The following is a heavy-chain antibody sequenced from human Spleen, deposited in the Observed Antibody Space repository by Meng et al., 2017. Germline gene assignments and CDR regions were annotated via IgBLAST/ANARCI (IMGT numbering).Heavy chain of an antibody. CDR1: HYTFTGYG. Sequence: QVQVXXSGAEXXXPGASVKVSCXASHYTFTGYGVSGFRQXPGHVLEWXGGFVXXXXXXXAQKXXXRVTXXXDTXXXXXFXXXXXXRXXXTAVYYXXRGTPGRSYSDYWGQGTLVTVSS. CDR3: XRGTPGRSYSDY. CDR2: FVXXXXX. D-gene: IGHD3-10*01. J-gene: IGHJ4*02. V-gene: IGHV1-18*01.